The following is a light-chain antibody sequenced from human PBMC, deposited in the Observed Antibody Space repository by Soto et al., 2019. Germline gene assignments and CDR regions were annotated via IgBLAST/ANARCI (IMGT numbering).Light chain of an antibody. Sequence: DIVMTQSPDSLAVSLGERATINCKSSQSVLYSSNNKNYLAWYQQKPGQPPKLLIYWASTRESGVPDRFSGRGSGTDFPLTISSLQAEDGAVYYCQQYYSTPQTFGQGTKVEIK. CDR1: QSVLYSSNNKNY. CDR2: WAS. CDR3: QQYYSTPQT. J-gene: IGKJ1*01. V-gene: IGKV4-1*01.